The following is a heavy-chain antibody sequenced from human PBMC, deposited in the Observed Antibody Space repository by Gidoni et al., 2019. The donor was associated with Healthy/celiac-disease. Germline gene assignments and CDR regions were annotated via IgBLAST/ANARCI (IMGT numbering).Heavy chain of an antibody. J-gene: IGHJ5*02. CDR2: INPNSGGT. CDR1: GYTFTGYY. CDR3: ERTNIAAAGTGENWFDP. Sequence: QVQLVQSGAEVKKPGASVKVSCKASGYTFTGYYMHWVRQAPGQGLEWMGWINPNSGGTNYAQKFQGWVTMTRDTSISTAYMELSRLRSDDTAVYYCERTNIAAAGTGENWFDPWGQGTLVTVSS. V-gene: IGHV1-2*04. D-gene: IGHD6-13*01.